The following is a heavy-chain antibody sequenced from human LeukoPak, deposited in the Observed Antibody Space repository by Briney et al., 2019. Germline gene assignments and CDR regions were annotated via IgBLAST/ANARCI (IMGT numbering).Heavy chain of an antibody. J-gene: IGHJ4*02. V-gene: IGHV4-34*01. D-gene: IGHD3-22*01. CDR3: ARGQGRYYYDSSRYNSD. CDR2: INHSGST. CDR1: GGSFSGYY. Sequence: SETLSLTCAVYGGSFSGYYWSWIRQPPGKGLEWIGEINHSGSTNYNPSLKSRVTISVDTSKNQFSLKLSSVTAADTAVYYCARGQGRYYYDSSRYNSDWGQGTLVTVSS.